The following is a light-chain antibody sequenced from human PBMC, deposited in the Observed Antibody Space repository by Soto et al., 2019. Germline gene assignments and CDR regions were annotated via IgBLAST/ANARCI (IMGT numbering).Light chain of an antibody. CDR2: GAS. Sequence: EIVLTQSPATLSVSPGARATLSCRDSQSVSSNLAWYQQKPGQAPRLLIYGASTRATGIPARFSGSGSGTEFTLTISSLQSEDFAVYYCQQYNNWPRTFGQGTKVEIK. CDR3: QQYNNWPRT. CDR1: QSVSSN. V-gene: IGKV3-15*01. J-gene: IGKJ1*01.